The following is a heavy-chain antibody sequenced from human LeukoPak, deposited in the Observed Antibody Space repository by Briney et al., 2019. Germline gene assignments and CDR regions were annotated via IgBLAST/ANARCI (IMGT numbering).Heavy chain of an antibody. D-gene: IGHD3-10*01. CDR2: IDHSGST. V-gene: IGHV4-34*01. J-gene: IGHJ5*02. CDR1: GGSLSGYS. Sequence: PSETLSLTCAVYGGSLSGYSWTWIRQPPGKGLEWIGEIDHSGSTNYNASLTSRVIISADTSQNQFSLKLTSVTVADTAVYYCARVSVTVVRGRWFDPWGQGTLVTVSS. CDR3: ARVSVTVVRGRWFDP.